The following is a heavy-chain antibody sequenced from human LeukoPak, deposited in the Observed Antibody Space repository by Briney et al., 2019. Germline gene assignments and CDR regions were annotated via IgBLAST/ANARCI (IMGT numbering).Heavy chain of an antibody. J-gene: IGHJ4*02. Sequence: PSETLSLTCAVYGGSFSGYYWSWIRQPPGKGLEWIGYIYYSGSTNYNPSLKSRVTISVDTSKNQFSLKLSSVTAADTAVYYCAGFQSLLWLPAAFTYWGREPWSPSPQ. V-gene: IGHV4-59*01. D-gene: IGHD2-15*01. CDR3: AGFQSLLWLPAAFTY. CDR2: IYYSGST. CDR1: GGSFSGYY.